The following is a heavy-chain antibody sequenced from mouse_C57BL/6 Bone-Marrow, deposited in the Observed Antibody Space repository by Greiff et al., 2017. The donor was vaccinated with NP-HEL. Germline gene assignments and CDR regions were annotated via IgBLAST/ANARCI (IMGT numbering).Heavy chain of an antibody. J-gene: IGHJ1*03. Sequence: EVMLVASGGGLVQSGRSLRLSCATSGFTFSDFYMEWVRQAPGKGLEWIAASRNKANDYTTEYSASVKGRFIVSRDTSQSILYLQMNALRAEDTAIYYCARDNWDWYFDVWGTGTTVTVSS. V-gene: IGHV7-1*01. CDR1: GFTFSDFY. CDR2: SRNKANDYTT. D-gene: IGHD4-1*01. CDR3: ARDNWDWYFDV.